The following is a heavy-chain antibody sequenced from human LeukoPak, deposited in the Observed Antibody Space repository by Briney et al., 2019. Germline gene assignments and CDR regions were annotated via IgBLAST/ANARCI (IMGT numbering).Heavy chain of an antibody. D-gene: IGHD3-10*01. CDR1: GFTFSSYT. CDR3: ASLRSGSGTFYNDY. Sequence: GGSLRLSCAASGFTFSSYTMNWVRQAPGRGLEWVSCISSSSTYMLYADSAKGRFTISRDNAKNTLYLQMNSLRAEDTAVYYCASLRSGSGTFYNDYWGQGTLVTVSS. V-gene: IGHV3-21*01. CDR2: ISSSSTYM. J-gene: IGHJ4*02.